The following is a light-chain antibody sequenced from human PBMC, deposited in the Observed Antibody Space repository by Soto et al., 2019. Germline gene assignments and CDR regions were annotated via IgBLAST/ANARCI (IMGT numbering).Light chain of an antibody. CDR1: STDVGGYNY. CDR2: DVS. CDR3: CQYTSIPGSTYV. Sequence: QSVLTQPASVSGSPGQSITISCTGTSTDVGGYNYVSWYQQHPGKAPKLMIYDVSNRPSGVSNRFSGSKSGNTASLTISGLQAEDEADYYCCQYTSIPGSTYVFGTGTKVTVL. V-gene: IGLV2-14*01. J-gene: IGLJ1*01.